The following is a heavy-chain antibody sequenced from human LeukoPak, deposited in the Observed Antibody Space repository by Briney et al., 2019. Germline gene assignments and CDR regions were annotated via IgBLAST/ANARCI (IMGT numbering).Heavy chain of an antibody. D-gene: IGHD3-3*01. V-gene: IGHV1-8*03. J-gene: IGHJ4*02. Sequence: GASVKVSCKASGYTFTSYDINWVRQATGQGLEWMGWMNPNSSNTGYAQKFQGRVTITRNTSISTAYMELSSLRSEDTAVYYCARVVRTIFGVVIDDYWGQGTLVTVSS. CDR2: MNPNSSNT. CDR1: GYTFTSYD. CDR3: ARVVRTIFGVVIDDY.